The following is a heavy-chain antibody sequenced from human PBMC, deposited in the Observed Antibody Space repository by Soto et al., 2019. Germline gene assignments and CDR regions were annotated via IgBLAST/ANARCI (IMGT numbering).Heavy chain of an antibody. Sequence: QVPLVQSGAEVKKPGSSVKVSCKASGGTFSSYAISWVRQAPGQGLEWMGGIITIFGTANYAQKFQGRVTITADESTSTAYMELSRLRSEDTAVYYCASAGLIAAYPSWFDPWGQGTLVAVSS. V-gene: IGHV1-69*01. J-gene: IGHJ5*02. CDR2: IITIFGTA. CDR1: GGTFSSYA. CDR3: ASAGLIAAYPSWFDP. D-gene: IGHD6-6*01.